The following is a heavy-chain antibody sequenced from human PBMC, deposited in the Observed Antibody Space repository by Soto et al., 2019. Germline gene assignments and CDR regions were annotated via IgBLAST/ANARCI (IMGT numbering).Heavy chain of an antibody. J-gene: IGHJ4*02. Sequence: EVQLLESGGGLVQPGGSLRLSCAASGFTFSSYAMSWVRQAPGKGLEWVSAISGSGGSTYYADSVKGRFTISRDNSKNTLYLQMNSLRAEDTAVYYCAKDKYFWSGYTVSPFDYWGQGTLVTVSS. CDR3: AKDKYFWSGYTVSPFDY. CDR2: ISGSGGST. CDR1: GFTFSSYA. D-gene: IGHD3-3*01. V-gene: IGHV3-23*01.